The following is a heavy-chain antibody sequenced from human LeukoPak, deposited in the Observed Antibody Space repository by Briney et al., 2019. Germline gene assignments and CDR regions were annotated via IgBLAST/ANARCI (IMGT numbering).Heavy chain of an antibody. V-gene: IGHV4-59*01. CDR2: IYYSGST. CDR1: GGSISSYH. J-gene: IGHJ4*02. CDR3: AREAYCGGDCYSGFDY. Sequence: SETLSLTCTVSGGSISSYHWSWIRQPPGKGLEWIGYIYYSGSTNYNPSLKSRVTISVDTSKNQFSLKLSSVTAADTAVYYCAREAYCGGDCYSGFDYWGQGTLVTVSS. D-gene: IGHD2-21*02.